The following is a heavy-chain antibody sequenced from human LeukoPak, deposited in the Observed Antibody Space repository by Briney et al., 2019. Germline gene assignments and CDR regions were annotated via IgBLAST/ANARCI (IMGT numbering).Heavy chain of an antibody. V-gene: IGHV3-48*01. CDR1: GFTFSSYS. J-gene: IGHJ6*02. CDR3: ARDLPYCSSTSCYDGYYYGMDV. Sequence: GGSLRLSSAASGFTFSSYSMNWVRQAPGKGLEWVSYISSSSSTIYYADSVKGRFTISRDNAKNSLYLQMNSLRAEDTAVYYCARDLPYCSSTSCYDGYYYGMDVWGQGTTVTVSS. CDR2: ISSSSSTI. D-gene: IGHD2-2*01.